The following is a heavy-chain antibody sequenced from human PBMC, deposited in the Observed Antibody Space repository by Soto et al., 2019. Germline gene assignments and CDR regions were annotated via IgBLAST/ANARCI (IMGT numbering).Heavy chain of an antibody. D-gene: IGHD6-19*01. V-gene: IGHV6-1*01. J-gene: IGHJ3*02. CDR2: TYYRSKWYN. Sequence: SQTLSLTCTISGDSVSXNSAAWNWIRQSPSRGLEGLGRTYYRSKWYNDYAVSVKSRITINTDTSKNQFSLQLNSVTPEDTAVYSCARIDRIAVAGTGAFDIWGQGTMVTVSS. CDR3: ARIDRIAVAGTGAFDI. CDR1: GDSVSXNSAA.